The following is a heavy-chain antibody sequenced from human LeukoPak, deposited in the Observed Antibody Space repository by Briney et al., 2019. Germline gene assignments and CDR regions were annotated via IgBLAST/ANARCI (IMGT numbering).Heavy chain of an antibody. CDR2: INSDGSST. CDR3: ARDMCSSTSCYLDGGAFDI. Sequence: GGSLRLSCAASGFTFSSYWMHWVRQAPGKGLVWVSRINSDGSSTTYADSVKGRFTISRDNAKNTLYVQMNSLRVEDTAVYYCARDMCSSTSCYLDGGAFDIWGQGTMVTVSS. J-gene: IGHJ3*02. CDR1: GFTFSSYW. V-gene: IGHV3-74*01. D-gene: IGHD2-2*01.